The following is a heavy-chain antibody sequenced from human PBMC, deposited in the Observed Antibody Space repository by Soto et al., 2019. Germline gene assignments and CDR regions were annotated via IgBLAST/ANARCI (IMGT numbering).Heavy chain of an antibody. CDR1: GGTFRTSA. Sequence: QVQLVQSGAEVKKPGSSVKVSCKTSGGTFRTSAISWVRQAPGQGLEWMGGIMPVFPTPDYAQKFQGRVTISGDESTGTAPLELSSLRPEPRAAYYCARDKDRQQLGGKFFYIMDVLGQGTTVTVSS. J-gene: IGHJ6*01. V-gene: IGHV1-69*12. CDR2: IMPVFPTP. CDR3: ARDKDRQQLGGKFFYIMDV. D-gene: IGHD3-16*01.